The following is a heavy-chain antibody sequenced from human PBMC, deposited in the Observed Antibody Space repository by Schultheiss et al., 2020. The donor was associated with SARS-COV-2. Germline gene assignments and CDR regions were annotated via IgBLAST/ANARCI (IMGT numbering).Heavy chain of an antibody. V-gene: IGHV3-21*01. D-gene: IGHD2-21*02. Sequence: GGSLRLSCAASGFTLSNYWMHWVRQAPGKGLEWVSAISGSGSNTYYADSVKGRFTISRDNAKNLLYLQMNSLRDEDTAVYHCARLTVTASSPDYWGQGTLVTVSS. CDR1: GFTLSNYW. CDR2: ISGSGSNT. J-gene: IGHJ4*02. CDR3: ARLTVTASSPDY.